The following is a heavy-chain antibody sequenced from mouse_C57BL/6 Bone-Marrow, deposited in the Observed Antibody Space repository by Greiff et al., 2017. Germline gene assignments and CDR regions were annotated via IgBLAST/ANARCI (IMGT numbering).Heavy chain of an antibody. V-gene: IGHV14-4*01. CDR3: TYYYGSSGWYFDV. CDR2: IDPENGDT. CDR1: GFNIKDDY. J-gene: IGHJ1*03. Sequence: VQLQQSGAELVRPGASVKLSCTASGFNIKDDYMHWVKQRPEQGLEWIGWIDPENGDTEYASKFQGKATIPADTSSNTAYLQLSSLTSEDTAVYYCTYYYGSSGWYFDVWGTGTTVTVSS. D-gene: IGHD1-1*01.